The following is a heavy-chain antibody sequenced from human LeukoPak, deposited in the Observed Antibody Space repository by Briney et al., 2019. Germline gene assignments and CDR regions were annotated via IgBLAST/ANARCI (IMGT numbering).Heavy chain of an antibody. D-gene: IGHD3-22*01. CDR1: GFIFSNYG. Sequence: SGGPLRLSCAASGFIFSNYGMHWVRQAPGKGLEWVAFILYDGSNKYYADSVKGRFTISRDNSKNTLYLQMNSLRAEDTAVYYCAKGPRNYYDSSGYYLDPWGQGTMVIVAS. V-gene: IGHV3-30*02. CDR3: AKGPRNYYDSSGYYLDP. J-gene: IGHJ3*01. CDR2: ILYDGSNK.